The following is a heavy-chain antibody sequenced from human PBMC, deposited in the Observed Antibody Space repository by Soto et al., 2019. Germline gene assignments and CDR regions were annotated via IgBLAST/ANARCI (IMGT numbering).Heavy chain of an antibody. CDR3: AHRLVFPSPVVVPAIWFDP. V-gene: IGHV2-5*02. Sequence: QITLKESGPTLVKPTQTLTLTCTFSGFSLSTSGVGVGWIRQPPGKALEWLALIYWDDDKRSSPSLKSRLTSTKDPAQNHVLLTMTNMDPVDTATYCCAHRLVFPSPVVVPAIWFDPWGQGTLVTVSS. CDR2: IYWDDDK. CDR1: GFSLSTSGVG. J-gene: IGHJ5*02. D-gene: IGHD2-15*01.